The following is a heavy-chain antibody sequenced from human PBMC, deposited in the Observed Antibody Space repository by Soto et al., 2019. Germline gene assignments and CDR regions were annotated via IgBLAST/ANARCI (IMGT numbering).Heavy chain of an antibody. CDR1: GGSFSGYY. CDR3: ARGRRKQQLVQYYFDY. Sequence: QVQLQQWGAGLLKPSKTLSLTCAVYGGSFSGYYWSWIRQPPGKGLEWIGEINHSGSTNYNPSLKSRVTISVDTSKNQFSLKLSSVTAADTAVYYCARGRRKQQLVQYYFDYWGQGTLVTVSS. J-gene: IGHJ4*02. V-gene: IGHV4-34*01. D-gene: IGHD6-13*01. CDR2: INHSGST.